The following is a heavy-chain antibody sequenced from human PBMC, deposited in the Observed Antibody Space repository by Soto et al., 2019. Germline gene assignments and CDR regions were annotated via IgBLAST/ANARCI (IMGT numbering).Heavy chain of an antibody. D-gene: IGHD3-10*01. Sequence: PGGSLRLSCAASGFTFSRYGIHWVRQAPGKGLEWVAASSYDGRETFYADSAKGRFTVSKEMSKNTAFLQMNALRHEDTAVYFCARDSGWPILNFDNWGQGTPVTVSS. CDR3: ARDSGWPILNFDN. CDR1: GFTFSRYG. CDR2: SSYDGRET. J-gene: IGHJ4*02. V-gene: IGHV3-30*03.